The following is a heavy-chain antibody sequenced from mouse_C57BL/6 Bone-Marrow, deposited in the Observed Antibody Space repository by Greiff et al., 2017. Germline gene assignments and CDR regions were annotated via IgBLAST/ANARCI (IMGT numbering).Heavy chain of an antibody. CDR3: ARAGLGPAWFAY. CDR2: ISYDGSN. Sequence: ESGPGLVKPSQSLSLTCSVTGYSITSGYYWNWIRQFPGNKLEWMGYISYDGSNNYNPSLKNRISLTRDTSKNKFFLKLNSVTTEDTATYYCARAGLGPAWFAYWGQGTLVTVSA. V-gene: IGHV3-6*01. J-gene: IGHJ3*01. D-gene: IGHD4-1*01. CDR1: GYSITSGYY.